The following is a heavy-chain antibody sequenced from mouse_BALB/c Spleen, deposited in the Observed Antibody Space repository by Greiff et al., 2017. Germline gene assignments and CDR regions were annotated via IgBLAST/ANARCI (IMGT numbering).Heavy chain of an antibody. J-gene: IGHJ3*01. Sequence: EVKLVESGPELVKPGASVKMSCKASGYTFTSYVMHWVKQKPGQGLEWIGYINPYNDGTKYNEKFKGKATLTSDKSSSTAYMELSSLTSEDSAVYYCARVPYYDYDCPWFAYWGQGTLVTVSA. CDR3: ARVPYYDYDCPWFAY. CDR2: INPYNDGT. D-gene: IGHD2-4*01. V-gene: IGHV1-14*01. CDR1: GYTFTSYV.